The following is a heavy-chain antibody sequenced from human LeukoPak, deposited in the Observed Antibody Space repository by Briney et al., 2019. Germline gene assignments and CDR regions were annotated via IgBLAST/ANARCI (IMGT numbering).Heavy chain of an antibody. V-gene: IGHV3-30*02. J-gene: IGHJ4*02. CDR1: GFTFSSYG. D-gene: IGHD4-11*01. CDR3: AKTYYSNYYFDY. Sequence: PGGSLRLSCAASGFTFSSYGMHWVRQAPGKGLEWVAFILYDGSNKYYADSVKGRFTISRDNSKNTLYLQMNSLRAEDTAVYYCAKTYYSNYYFDYWGQGTLVTVSS. CDR2: ILYDGSNK.